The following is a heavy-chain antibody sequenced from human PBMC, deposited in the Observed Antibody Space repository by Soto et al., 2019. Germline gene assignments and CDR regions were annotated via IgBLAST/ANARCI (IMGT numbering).Heavy chain of an antibody. V-gene: IGHV4-39*01. J-gene: IGHJ4*02. CDR2: IYYSGST. CDR1: GGSISSSSYY. D-gene: IGHD6-19*01. CDR3: ASPLAVAGSEPAK. Sequence: QLQLQESGPGLVKPSETLSLTCTVSGGSISSSSYYWGWIRQPPGKGLEWIGSIYYSGSTYYNPSLKRRCTISVDTSKNQFSLKLSSVPAADTAVYYCASPLAVAGSEPAKWGQGTLVTVSS.